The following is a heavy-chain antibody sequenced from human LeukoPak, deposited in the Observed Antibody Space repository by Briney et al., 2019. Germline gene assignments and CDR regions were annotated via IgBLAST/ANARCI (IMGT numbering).Heavy chain of an antibody. Sequence: PGGSLRLSCAASGFTFSSYGMHWVRQAPGKGLEWVAFIRYDGSNKYYADSVKGRFTISRDNSKNTLYLQMNSLRAEDTAVYYCAKVDGLYSGSRRADYWGQGTLVTVSS. V-gene: IGHV3-30*02. CDR3: AKVDGLYSGSRRADY. CDR1: GFTFSSYG. J-gene: IGHJ4*02. CDR2: IRYDGSNK. D-gene: IGHD1-26*01.